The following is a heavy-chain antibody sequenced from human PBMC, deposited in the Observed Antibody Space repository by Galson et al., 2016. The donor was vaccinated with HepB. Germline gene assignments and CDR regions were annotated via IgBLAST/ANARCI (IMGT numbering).Heavy chain of an antibody. Sequence: SLRLSCAASGFTVSTNYMTWVRQAPGKGLEWVSVIYSGGTTYYADSVKGRFTISRDNSKNTLYLQMSILTAEDSAVYYCAGSGYDFWSGLEYWGQGIPVTVSS. CDR2: IYSGGTT. J-gene: IGHJ4*02. V-gene: IGHV3-53*01. D-gene: IGHD3-3*01. CDR1: GFTVSTNY. CDR3: AGSGYDFWSGLEY.